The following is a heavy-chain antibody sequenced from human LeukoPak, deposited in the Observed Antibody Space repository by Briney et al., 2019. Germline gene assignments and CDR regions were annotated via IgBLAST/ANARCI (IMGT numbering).Heavy chain of an antibody. CDR1: GFSINTDYY. CDR3: ARRLPRYCSSTSCTPFDY. D-gene: IGHD2-2*01. CDR2: VSRSGST. Sequence: SETLSLTCSVSGFSINTDYYWGWIRQPPGKGLEWLGSVSRSGSTFYNPSLKSRLSMSVDTSKSQFSLKLSSVTAADTAVYYCARRLPRYCSSTSCTPFDYWGQGTLVTVSS. J-gene: IGHJ4*02. V-gene: IGHV4-38-2*01.